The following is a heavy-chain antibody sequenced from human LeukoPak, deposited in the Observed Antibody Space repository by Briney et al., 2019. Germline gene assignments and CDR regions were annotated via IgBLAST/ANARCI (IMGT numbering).Heavy chain of an antibody. CDR1: GFPFTPCT. CDR2: MSTSGTYT. D-gene: IGHD6-19*01. V-gene: IGHV3-21*01. Sequence: GGSLRLSCAASGFPFTPCTMNWIRQAPGKGLEWVASMSTSGTYTYYADSVKGRFTVSRDNAKNSLYLQMNSLRAEDTAVYYCAREGSSEEFDYRGQGTLVTVSS. J-gene: IGHJ4*02. CDR3: AREGSSEEFDY.